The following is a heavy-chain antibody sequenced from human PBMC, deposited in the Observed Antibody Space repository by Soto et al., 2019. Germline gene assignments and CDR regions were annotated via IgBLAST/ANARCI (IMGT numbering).Heavy chain of an antibody. J-gene: IGHJ3*02. CDR2: ISSSSSTI. Sequence: GGSLRLSCAASGFTFSSYSMNWVRQAPGKGLEWVSYISSSSSTIYYADSVKGRFTISRDNAKNSLYLQMNSLRAEDTAVYYCASTVKERRTGYSSSWYGEGAFDIWGQGTMVTVSS. V-gene: IGHV3-48*01. D-gene: IGHD6-13*01. CDR3: ASTVKERRTGYSSSWYGEGAFDI. CDR1: GFTFSSYS.